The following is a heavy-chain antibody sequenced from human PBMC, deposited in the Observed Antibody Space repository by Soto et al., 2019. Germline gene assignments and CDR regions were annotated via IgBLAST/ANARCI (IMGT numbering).Heavy chain of an antibody. J-gene: IGHJ4*02. V-gene: IGHV4-39*01. D-gene: IGHD2-8*01. Sequence: SETLSLTCTVSGGSVNSATYYWSWIRQPPGKGLEWIASISYSDGSFYNSSLKSRLTISVDTSKNQFSLSLRSVTAADTAVYYCASHRTFWPFDYWGQGTVVTVSS. CDR1: GGSVNSATYY. CDR2: ISYSDGS. CDR3: ASHRTFWPFDY.